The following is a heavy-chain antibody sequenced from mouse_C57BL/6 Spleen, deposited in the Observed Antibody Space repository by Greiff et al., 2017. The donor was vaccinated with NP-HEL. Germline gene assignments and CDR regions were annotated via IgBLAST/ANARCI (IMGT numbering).Heavy chain of an antibody. Sequence: VQLQQPGAELVKPGASVKLSCKASGYTFTSYWMHWVKQRPGQGLEWIGMIHPNSGSTNYNEKFKSKATLTVDKSSSTAYMQLSSLTSEDSAVYYCARRGGNDWYFDVWGTGTTVTVSS. CDR1: GYTFTSYW. J-gene: IGHJ1*03. V-gene: IGHV1-64*01. D-gene: IGHD1-1*02. CDR3: ARRGGNDWYFDV. CDR2: IHPNSGST.